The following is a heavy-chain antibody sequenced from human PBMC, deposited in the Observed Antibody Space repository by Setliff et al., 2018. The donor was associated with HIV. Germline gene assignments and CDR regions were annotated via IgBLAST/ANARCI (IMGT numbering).Heavy chain of an antibody. CDR2: IYYSGST. Sequence: TSETLSLTCTVSGGSISSSSYYWGWIRQPPGKGLEWIGSIYYSGSTYYNPSLKSRVTISVDTSKNQFSLKLSSVTAADTAVYYCARHGLLWFGAGYNWFDPWGQGTLVTVSS. D-gene: IGHD3-10*01. J-gene: IGHJ5*02. V-gene: IGHV4-39*01. CDR1: GGSISSSSYY. CDR3: ARHGLLWFGAGYNWFDP.